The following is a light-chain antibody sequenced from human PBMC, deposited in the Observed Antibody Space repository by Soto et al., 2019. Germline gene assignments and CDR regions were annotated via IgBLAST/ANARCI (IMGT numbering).Light chain of an antibody. J-gene: IGKJ3*01. CDR3: QQYNNWPLT. Sequence: EIVMTQSPATLSVSPGERATLSCRASQSVSSNLAWYQQKPGQAPRILIYGASTRATGIPARFSGSGSGTEFTLTISSRQSEDFAVYYCQQYNNWPLTFGPGTKVDIK. V-gene: IGKV3-15*01. CDR1: QSVSSN. CDR2: GAS.